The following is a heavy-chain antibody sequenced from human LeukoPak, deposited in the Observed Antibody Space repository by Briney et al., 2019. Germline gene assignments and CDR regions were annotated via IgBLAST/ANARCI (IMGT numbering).Heavy chain of an antibody. CDR2: ISSSGGST. CDR1: GFTLSSYA. D-gene: IGHD3-22*01. V-gene: IGHV3-23*01. Sequence: GGSLRLSCAASGFTLSSYAMSWVRQAPGKGLQWVSGISSSGGSTYYVDSVKGRFTISTDNSKNTLYLQMNSLRAEDTALYYCAREPYYDSSGYSPDYWGQGTLVTVSS. CDR3: AREPYYDSSGYSPDY. J-gene: IGHJ4*02.